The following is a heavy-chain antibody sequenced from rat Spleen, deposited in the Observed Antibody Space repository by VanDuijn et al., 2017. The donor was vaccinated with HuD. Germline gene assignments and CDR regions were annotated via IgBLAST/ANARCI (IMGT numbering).Heavy chain of an antibody. CDR3: ATDTFYDGTYYPGGFDY. CDR1: GFTFADCY. D-gene: IGHD1-12*02. CDR2: ISPSGARS. Sequence: EVQLVESDGGLVQPGRSLKLSCATSGFTFADCYMAWVRQAPTKGLEWVASISPSGARSNYRDSVKGRFTISRDNAKSTLYLQLDSLRSEDTATYYCATDTFYDGTYYPGGFDYWGQGVMVTVSS. V-gene: IGHV5-20*01. J-gene: IGHJ2*01.